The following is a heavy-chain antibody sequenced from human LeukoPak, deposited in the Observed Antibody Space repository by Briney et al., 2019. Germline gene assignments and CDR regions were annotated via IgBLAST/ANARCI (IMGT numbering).Heavy chain of an antibody. V-gene: IGHV4-34*01. CDR2: INHSGST. CDR3: ARAVWGFDP. Sequence: SETLSLTCAVYGGSFSGYYWSWIRQPPGKGLEWIGEINHSGSTNYNPSLKSRVTISVDTSKSQFSLKLSSVTAADTAVYYCARAVWGFDPWGQGTLVTVSS. D-gene: IGHD3-16*01. CDR1: GGSFSGYY. J-gene: IGHJ5*02.